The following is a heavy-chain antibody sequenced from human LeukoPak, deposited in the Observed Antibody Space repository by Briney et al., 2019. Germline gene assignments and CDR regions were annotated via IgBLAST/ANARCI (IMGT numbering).Heavy chain of an antibody. Sequence: SETLSLTCTVSGGSISSYYWSWIRQPPGKGLEWIGSIHYSGSTTYNPSLKSRVTISVDTSKNQFSLKLSSVTAADTAVYYCARVTYYYDSSGYYYFDHWGQGTLVTVSS. CDR1: GGSISSYY. D-gene: IGHD3-22*01. V-gene: IGHV4-59*01. CDR3: ARVTYYYDSSGYYYFDH. CDR2: IHYSGST. J-gene: IGHJ4*02.